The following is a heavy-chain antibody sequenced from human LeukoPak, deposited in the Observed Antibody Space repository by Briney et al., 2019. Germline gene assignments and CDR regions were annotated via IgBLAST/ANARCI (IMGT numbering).Heavy chain of an antibody. CDR3: ARGGGLDV. CDR2: INYNGNVN. CDR1: GFTFSSYW. V-gene: IGHV3-7*03. J-gene: IGHJ6*02. D-gene: IGHD3-16*01. Sequence: GGSLRLSCAASGFTFSSYWMNWARQAPGKGLEWVASINYNGNVNYYVDSVKGRFTISRDNAKNSLYLQMSHLRAEDTAVYFCARGGGLDVWGQGATVTVSS.